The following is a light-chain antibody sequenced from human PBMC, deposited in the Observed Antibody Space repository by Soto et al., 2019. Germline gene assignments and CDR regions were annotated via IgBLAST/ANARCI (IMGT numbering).Light chain of an antibody. Sequence: EVMMTQSPATLSVSPGERATLSCRASQSVRSHLAWYQQKPGQAPSLLIFGASTRATGVPDRFSGSESGTEFTLTISNMQSEDVALYFCQQYNDWPRTFXGGTKVDIK. V-gene: IGKV3-15*01. CDR2: GAS. CDR1: QSVRSH. J-gene: IGKJ4*01. CDR3: QQYNDWPRT.